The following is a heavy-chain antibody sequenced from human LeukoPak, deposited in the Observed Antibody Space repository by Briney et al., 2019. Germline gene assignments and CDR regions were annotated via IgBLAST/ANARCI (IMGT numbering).Heavy chain of an antibody. CDR1: GFTFSSYS. D-gene: IGHD2-15*01. V-gene: IGHV3-21*01. CDR3: ARVGCSGGRCPGYGMDV. J-gene: IGHJ6*02. CDR2: ISSSSTYI. Sequence: GGSLRLSRAASGFTFSSYSMNWVRQAPGKGLEWVSSISSSSTYIYYADSVKGRFTISRDNAKNSPYLQMNSLRVEDTAVYYCARVGCSGGRCPGYGMDVWGQGTTVTVSS.